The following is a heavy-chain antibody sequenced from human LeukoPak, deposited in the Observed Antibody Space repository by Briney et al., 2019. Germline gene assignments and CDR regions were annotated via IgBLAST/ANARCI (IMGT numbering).Heavy chain of an antibody. CDR1: GGSISSYY. Sequence: SETLSLTCTVSGGSISSYYWSWIRQPAGKGLEWIGRIYISGSTNYNPSLKSRVTMSLDTSKNQFSLKLSSVTAADTAVYYCARERSTNWFDPWGQGTLVTVSS. CDR2: IYISGST. CDR3: ARERSTNWFDP. V-gene: IGHV4-4*07. J-gene: IGHJ5*02.